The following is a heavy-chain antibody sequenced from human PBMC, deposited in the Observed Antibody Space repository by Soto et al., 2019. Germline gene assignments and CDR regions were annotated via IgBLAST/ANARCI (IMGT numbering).Heavy chain of an antibody. CDR2: IHYSGTT. CDR1: GDSISGSDFY. CDR3: DRVGGTGTGALDG. Sequence: QVGLQETGPGLVKPSQTLSLTCAVSGDSISGSDFYWDWIRQSPGKGLEWIGYIHYSGTTYYNPSRDRRVTFAVDTSKNQLSLGLTSVTAADAAVYYCDRVGGTGTGALDGWGRGTMVIVSS. D-gene: IGHD1-1*01. V-gene: IGHV4-30-4*01. J-gene: IGHJ3*01.